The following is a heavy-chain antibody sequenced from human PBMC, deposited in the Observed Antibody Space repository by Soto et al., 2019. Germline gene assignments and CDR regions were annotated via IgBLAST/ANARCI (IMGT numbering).Heavy chain of an antibody. J-gene: IGHJ4*02. D-gene: IGHD1-26*01. CDR2: TSYDGNNK. CDR3: AKGGGSARDFDY. Sequence: QVQLVDSGGDVVQPGGSLRLSCTGSGFTFGNYGMHWVRQAPGKGLEWVGSTSYDGNNKYYADSLKGRFTISRDNSKKMVYLQMTSLGPEDTAVYYCAKGGGSARDFDYWGQGALVTVSS. CDR1: GFTFGNYG. V-gene: IGHV3-30*18.